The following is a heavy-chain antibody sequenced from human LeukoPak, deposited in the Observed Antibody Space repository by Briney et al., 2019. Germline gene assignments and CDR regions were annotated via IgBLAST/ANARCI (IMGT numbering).Heavy chain of an antibody. CDR1: GVIFSSYW. CDR2: IKRDGSER. V-gene: IGHV3-7*01. D-gene: IGHD3-3*01. CDR3: ARDKEAAVDFWSGYYPL. J-gene: IGHJ4*02. Sequence: PGGSLRLSCAASGVIFSSYWMGWVRQAPGKGLEWVANIKRDGSERYYVDSVKGRFTISRDNAQNSLYLQMNSLRDEDTGVYYCARDKEAAVDFWSGYYPLWGQGTLVTVSS.